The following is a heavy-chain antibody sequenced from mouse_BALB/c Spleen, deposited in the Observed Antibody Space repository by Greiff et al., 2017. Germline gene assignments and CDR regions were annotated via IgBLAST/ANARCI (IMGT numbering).Heavy chain of an antibody. J-gene: IGHJ3*01. Sequence: EVKLVESGAELVRSGASVKLSCTASGFNIKDYYMYWVKQRPEQGLEWIGWIDPENGDTEYAPKFQGKATMTADTSSNTAYLQLSSLTSEDTAVYYCNARGPFAYWGQGTLVTVSA. CDR2: IDPENGDT. V-gene: IGHV14-4*02. CDR1: GFNIKDYY. CDR3: NARGPFAY.